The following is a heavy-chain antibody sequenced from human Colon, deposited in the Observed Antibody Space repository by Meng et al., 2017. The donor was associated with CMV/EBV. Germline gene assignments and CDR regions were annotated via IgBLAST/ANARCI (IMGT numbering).Heavy chain of an antibody. J-gene: IGHJ4*02. CDR2: IYHSGST. CDR3: AKNDD. Sequence: SETLSLTCTVSGYSISSGYYWGWIRQPPGKGPEWIGSIYHSGSTYYNPSLKSRVTISVDTSKNQFSLKLSSVTAADTAVYYCAKNDDWGQGTLVTVSS. V-gene: IGHV4-38-2*02. CDR1: GYSISSGYY.